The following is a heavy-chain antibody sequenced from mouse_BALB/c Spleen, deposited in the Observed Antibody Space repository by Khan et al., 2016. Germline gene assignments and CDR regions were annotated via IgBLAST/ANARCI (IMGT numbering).Heavy chain of an antibody. CDR3: ARGDGNYEDYAMDY. CDR2: IDPSDSET. D-gene: IGHD1-1*01. V-gene: IGHV1S126*01. J-gene: IGHJ4*01. Sequence: QVQLKQSGPQLVRPGASVKISCKASGYSFTSYWMHWVKQRPGQGLEWIGMIDPSDSETRLNQKFKDKATLTVDKSSSTAYMQLSSPTSEDSAVYNCARGDGNYEDYAMDYWGQGTSVTVSS. CDR1: GYSFTSYW.